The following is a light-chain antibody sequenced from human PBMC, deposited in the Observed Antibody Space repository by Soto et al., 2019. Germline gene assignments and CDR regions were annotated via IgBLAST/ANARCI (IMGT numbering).Light chain of an antibody. V-gene: IGLV7-46*01. CDR2: ETN. Sequence: QAVVTQEPSLTVSPGGTVTLTCAASTGTVNTGHYSCWYQQKPGQAPRTLIYETNKKHSWTPYRFSGSLIGGRAALTLSGAHPDDEADYYCLLSYSQGVVFGGGTKVTVL. J-gene: IGLJ2*01. CDR3: LLSYSQGVV. CDR1: TGTVNTGHY.